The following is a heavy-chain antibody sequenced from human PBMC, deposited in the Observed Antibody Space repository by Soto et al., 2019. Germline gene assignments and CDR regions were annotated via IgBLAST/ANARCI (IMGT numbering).Heavy chain of an antibody. J-gene: IGHJ6*02. CDR3: AKDLRLWSKDYYYYGMDV. V-gene: IGHV3-30*18. D-gene: IGHD5-18*01. CDR2: ISYDGSKE. Sequence: QVQLVESGGGVVQPGRSLRLSCAASGFTFSSYGMHWVRQAPGKGLEWVAVISYDGSKEFYADSVKGRFTISRDNSKNTLYLQMYSLRAEDTAVYYCAKDLRLWSKDYYYYGMDVWGQGTTVTVSS. CDR1: GFTFSSYG.